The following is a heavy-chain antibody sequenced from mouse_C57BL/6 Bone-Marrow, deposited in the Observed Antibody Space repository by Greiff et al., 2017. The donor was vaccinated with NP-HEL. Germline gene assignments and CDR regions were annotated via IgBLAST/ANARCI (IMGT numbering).Heavy chain of an antibody. J-gene: IGHJ2*01. Sequence: VQLQQPGAELVRPGSSVKLSCKASGYTFTSYWMDWVKQRPGQGLEWIGNIYPSDSETHYNQKFKDKATLTVDKSSSTAYMQLSSLTSEDSAVYYCARHYSKLPFDYWGQGTTLTVSS. V-gene: IGHV1-61*01. D-gene: IGHD2-5*01. CDR2: IYPSDSET. CDR3: ARHYSKLPFDY. CDR1: GYTFTSYW.